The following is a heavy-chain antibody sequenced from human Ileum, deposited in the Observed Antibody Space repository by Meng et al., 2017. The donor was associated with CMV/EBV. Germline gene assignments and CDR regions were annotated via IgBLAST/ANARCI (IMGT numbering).Heavy chain of an antibody. D-gene: IGHD3-3*01. CDR1: SLSGCY. J-gene: IGHJ5*02. CDR3: ARVTRDYDFWSGYSLFDP. CDR2: INHSGST. V-gene: IGHV4-34*01. Sequence: SLSGCYWSWIRQPPGKGLEWIGEINHSGSTNYNPSLKSRVTISVDTSKNQFSLKLSSVTAADTAVYYCARVTRDYDFWSGYSLFDPWGQGTLVTVSS.